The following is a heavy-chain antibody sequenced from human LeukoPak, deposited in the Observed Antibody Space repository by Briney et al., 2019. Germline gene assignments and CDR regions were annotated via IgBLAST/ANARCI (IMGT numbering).Heavy chain of an antibody. CDR2: IYPGDSDT. CDR1: GYSFASYW. D-gene: IGHD3-3*01. V-gene: IGHV5-51*01. Sequence: GESLKFPCKGSGYSFASYWIGWVRQMPGKGLEWMGIIYPGDSDTRYSPSFQGQVTISADKSISTAYLQWSSLKASDTAMYYCARQRDFWSIIEYWGQGRLDTVSS. J-gene: IGHJ4*02. CDR3: ARQRDFWSIIEY.